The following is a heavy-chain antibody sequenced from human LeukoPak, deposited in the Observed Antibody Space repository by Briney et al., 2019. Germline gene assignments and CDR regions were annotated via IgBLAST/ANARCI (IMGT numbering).Heavy chain of an antibody. CDR1: GGSISSSSYY. CDR2: IYYSGST. V-gene: IGHV4-39*07. J-gene: IGHJ5*02. D-gene: IGHD6-13*01. Sequence: SETLSLTCTVSGGSISSSSYYWGWIRQPPGKGLEWIGSIYYSGSTYYNPSLKSRVTISVDTSKNQFSLKLSSVTAADTAVYYCARGPGIAAAGTPDIGWFDPWGQGTLVTVSS. CDR3: ARGPGIAAAGTPDIGWFDP.